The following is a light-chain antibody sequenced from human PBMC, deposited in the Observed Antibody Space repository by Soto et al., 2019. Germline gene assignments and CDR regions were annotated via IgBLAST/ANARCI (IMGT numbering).Light chain of an antibody. Sequence: EFVLTQSPGTLSLSPGERATLSCRASQSFSSNYLAWYQQKPGQAPRLLIYGASSRATGVPDRFSGTGSGTDFTLTISRLEPDDFAVYYCQQYGSSRTFGPGTKVEIK. CDR1: QSFSSNY. V-gene: IGKV3-20*01. CDR2: GAS. J-gene: IGKJ1*01. CDR3: QQYGSSRT.